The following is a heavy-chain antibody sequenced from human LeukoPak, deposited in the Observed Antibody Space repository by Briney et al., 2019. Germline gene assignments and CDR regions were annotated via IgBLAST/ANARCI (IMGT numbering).Heavy chain of an antibody. CDR3: ARHRDCSSTSCYAGLRN. V-gene: IGHV4-34*01. D-gene: IGHD2-2*01. Sequence: SEALSLTCAVYGGSFSGYYWSWIRQPPGKGLEWIGEINHSGSTNYNPSLKSRVTISVDTSKNQFSLKLSSVTAADTAVYYCARHRDCSSTSCYAGLRNWGQGTLVTVSS. CDR2: INHSGST. CDR1: GGSFSGYY. J-gene: IGHJ4*02.